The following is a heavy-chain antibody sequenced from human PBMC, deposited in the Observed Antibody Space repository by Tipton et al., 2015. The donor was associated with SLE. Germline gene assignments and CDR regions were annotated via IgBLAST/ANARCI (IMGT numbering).Heavy chain of an antibody. Sequence: TLSLTCTVSGGSINTYYWSWIRQPPGKGLEWIGSSYYSGRTYYNPSLKSRVTISVDMSKNQFSLKVSSVTAADTAVYYCATVDYFDSGDAFDFWGHGSMVTVSS. CDR1: GGSINTYY. V-gene: IGHV4-59*12. CDR3: ATVDYFDSGDAFDF. CDR2: SYYSGRT. D-gene: IGHD3-22*01. J-gene: IGHJ3*01.